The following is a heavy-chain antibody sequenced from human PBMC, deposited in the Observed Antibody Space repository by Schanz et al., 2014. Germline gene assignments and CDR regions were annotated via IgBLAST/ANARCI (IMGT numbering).Heavy chain of an antibody. CDR3: AREYASTWFESNVMAGRIDN. V-gene: IGHV3-74*01. Sequence: EVQLVESGGGLVQPGGSLRLSCAASGFTFSDSWMHWVRQAPGKGLVWVSRTSNDGSFTTFADSVKGRFTISRDNAKNTLYLQMNSLRAEDTAVYYCAREYASTWFESNVMAGRIDNWGQGTLVTVSS. CDR2: TSNDGSFT. J-gene: IGHJ4*02. CDR1: GFTFSDSW. D-gene: IGHD2-8*01.